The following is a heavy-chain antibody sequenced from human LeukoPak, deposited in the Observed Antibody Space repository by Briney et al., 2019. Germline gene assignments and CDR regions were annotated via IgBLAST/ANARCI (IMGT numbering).Heavy chain of an antibody. CDR1: GYTFTNYD. Sequence: GASVKVSCKASGYTFTNYDINWVRQATGQGLEWMGWMNPNSGNTGYAQKFQGRVTITRNTSISTAYMELSSLRSEDTAVYYCARGPTRYYYYYMDVGGKGTTVTVSS. CDR2: MNPNSGNT. J-gene: IGHJ6*03. CDR3: ARGPTRYYYYYMDV. V-gene: IGHV1-8*03.